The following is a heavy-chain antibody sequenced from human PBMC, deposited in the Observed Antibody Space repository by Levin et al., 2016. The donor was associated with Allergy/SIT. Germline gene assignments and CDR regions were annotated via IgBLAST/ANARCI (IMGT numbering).Heavy chain of an antibody. J-gene: IGHJ4*02. V-gene: IGHV1-69*13. CDR2: IIPIFGTA. D-gene: IGHD2-2*01. CDR3: ARVCSSNFWNVLGHFDY. Sequence: SVKVSCKASGGTFSSYAISWVRQAPGQGLEWMGGIIPIFGTANYAQKFQGRVTITADESTSTAYMELSSLRSEDTAVYYCARVCSSNFWNVLGHFDYWGQGTLVTVSS. CDR1: GGTFSSYA.